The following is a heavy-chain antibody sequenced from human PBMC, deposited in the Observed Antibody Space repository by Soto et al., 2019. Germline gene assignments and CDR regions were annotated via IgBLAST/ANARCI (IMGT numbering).Heavy chain of an antibody. V-gene: IGHV1-3*01. D-gene: IGHD6-19*01. J-gene: IGHJ4*02. CDR2: INAGNGNT. CDR3: ARTVAGATEYYFDY. Sequence: QVQLVQSGAEVKKPGASVKVSCKASGYTFTSYAMHWVRQAPGQRLEWMGWINAGNGNTKYSQKFQGRVTITRDTSASTAYMELSSRRAEDTAVYYCARTVAGATEYYFDYWGQGTLVTVSS. CDR1: GYTFTSYA.